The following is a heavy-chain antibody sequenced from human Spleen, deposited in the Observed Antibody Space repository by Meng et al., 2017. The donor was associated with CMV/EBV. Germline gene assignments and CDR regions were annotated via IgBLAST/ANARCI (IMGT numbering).Heavy chain of an antibody. J-gene: IGHJ4*02. D-gene: IGHD6-13*01. CDR1: CYTFTSYG. CDR2: TSAYDDNT. CDR3: ARDLGILTQAYYFDY. V-gene: IGHV1-18*01. Sequence: SCYTFTSYGISWVRQAPGQGLEWMGWTSAYDDNTKYAQRLQGRVTMTTDTSTSTAYMELRSLRSDDTAVYYCARDLGILTQAYYFDYWGQGSLVTVSS.